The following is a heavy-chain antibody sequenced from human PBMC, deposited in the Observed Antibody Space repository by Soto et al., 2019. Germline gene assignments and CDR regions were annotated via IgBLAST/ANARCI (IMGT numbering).Heavy chain of an antibody. CDR2: IGTAGDT. J-gene: IGHJ6*02. CDR1: GFTFSSYD. Sequence: GGSLRLSCAASGFTFSSYDMHWVRQATGKGLEWVSAIGTAGDTYYPGSVKGRFTISRENAKNSLYLQMNSLRAEDTAVYYCARDNAWELQGYYGMDVWGQGTTVTVSS. D-gene: IGHD1-26*01. V-gene: IGHV3-13*01. CDR3: ARDNAWELQGYYGMDV.